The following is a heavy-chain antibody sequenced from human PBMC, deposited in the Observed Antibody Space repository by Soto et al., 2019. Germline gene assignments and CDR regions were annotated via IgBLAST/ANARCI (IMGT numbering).Heavy chain of an antibody. Sequence: QLQLQESGPGLVKPSETLSLTCTVSGGSISSSSYYWGWIRQPPGKGLEWIGSIYYSGSTYYNPPLKSRVTISVDTSKNQFSLKLSSVTAADTAVYYCARHEAGLIGGSGYNAYFDYWGQGTLVTVSS. D-gene: IGHD3-22*01. CDR1: GGSISSSSYY. CDR2: IYYSGST. CDR3: ARHEAGLIGGSGYNAYFDY. J-gene: IGHJ4*02. V-gene: IGHV4-39*01.